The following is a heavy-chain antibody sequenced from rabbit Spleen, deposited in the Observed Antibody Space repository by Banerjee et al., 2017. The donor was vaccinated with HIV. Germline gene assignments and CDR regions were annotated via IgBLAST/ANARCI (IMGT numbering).Heavy chain of an antibody. CDR2: IDADSSSST. CDR3: ARGADNFHYCDL. Sequence: QEQLVESGGGLVKPGTSLTLTCTASGFSFSSSYDMCWVRQAPGKGLEWIACIDADSSSSTYYASWAKGRFTISKTSSTTVTLQMTSLTAADTATYFCARGADNFHYCDLWGQGTLVTVS. V-gene: IGHV1S45*01. J-gene: IGHJ4*01. D-gene: IGHD1-1*01. CDR1: GFSFSSSYD.